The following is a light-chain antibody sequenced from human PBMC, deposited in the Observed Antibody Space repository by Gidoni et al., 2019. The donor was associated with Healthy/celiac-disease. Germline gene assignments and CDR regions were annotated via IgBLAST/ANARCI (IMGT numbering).Light chain of an antibody. CDR2: WAS. CDR3: QQYFSTPLT. V-gene: IGKV4-1*01. CDR1: QSVLYSSNNKNY. Sequence: DIVMTQSPDSLAASLGDRATINCKSSQSVLYSSNNKNYLAWYQQKPGPPPKLLIYWASTRESGVPDRFSGSGSGTDFTFTISSLQAEDVAVYYCQQYFSTPLTFGGGTKVEIK. J-gene: IGKJ4*01.